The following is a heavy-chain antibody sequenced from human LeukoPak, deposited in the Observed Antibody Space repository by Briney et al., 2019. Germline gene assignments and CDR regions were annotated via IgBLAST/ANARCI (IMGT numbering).Heavy chain of an antibody. J-gene: IGHJ6*02. CDR2: INHSGST. CDR3: ARGPPAKPGTGYYYGMDV. D-gene: IGHD2-2*01. V-gene: IGHV4-34*01. CDR1: GGSFSGYY. Sequence: NASGTLSLTCAVYGGSFSGYYWSWIRQPPGKGLEWIGEINHSGSTNYNPSLKSRVTISVDMSKNQFSLKLSSVTAADTAVYYCARGPPAKPGTGYYYGMDVWGQGTTVTVFS.